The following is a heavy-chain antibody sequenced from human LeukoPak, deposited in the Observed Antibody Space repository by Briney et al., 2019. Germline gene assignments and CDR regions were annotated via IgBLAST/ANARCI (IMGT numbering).Heavy chain of an antibody. CDR2: IYSGDIT. V-gene: IGHV3-53*01. D-gene: IGHD5-18*01. CDR3: ARGSGYNYGFPDY. J-gene: IGHJ4*02. CDR1: GFIFSNYG. Sequence: PGGSLRLSCAASGFIFSNYGMNWVRQAPGKGLEWVSVIYSGDITYYADSVKGRFTISRDNSKNTLYLQMNSLRAEDTAVYYCARGSGYNYGFPDYWGQGTLVTVSS.